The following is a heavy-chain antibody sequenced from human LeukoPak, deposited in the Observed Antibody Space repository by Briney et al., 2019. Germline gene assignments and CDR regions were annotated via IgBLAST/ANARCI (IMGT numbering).Heavy chain of an antibody. V-gene: IGHV3-43*02. CDR3: ARGVFSEG. CDR2: ISGDAGTT. CDR1: GFTFDDYA. D-gene: IGHD6-6*01. Sequence: PGGSLRLSCAASGFTFDDYAMHWVRQGPGKGLEWVSLISGDAGTTYYADSVKGRFTISRDNSKNTVYLQMNSLRAEDTAVYYCARGVFSEGWGQGTLVTVSS. J-gene: IGHJ4*02.